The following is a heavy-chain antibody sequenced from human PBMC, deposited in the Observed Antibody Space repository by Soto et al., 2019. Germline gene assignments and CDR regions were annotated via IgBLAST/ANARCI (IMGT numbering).Heavy chain of an antibody. J-gene: IGHJ4*02. Sequence: QVQLVQSGAEAKKPGASVKVSCKASGYTFIAYHIHWLRQAPGQGLEWMGWINPNSGGTNYALEFQERGTLTQDTAISTAYMELSRLTSDDPAMYYCAKGHGRGWYEGFDYWGQGTLVTVSP. V-gene: IGHV1-2*02. CDR3: AKGHGRGWYEGFDY. D-gene: IGHD6-19*01. CDR1: GYTFIAYH. CDR2: INPNSGGT.